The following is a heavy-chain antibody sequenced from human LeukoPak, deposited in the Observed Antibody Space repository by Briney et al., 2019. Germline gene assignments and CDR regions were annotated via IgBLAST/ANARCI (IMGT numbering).Heavy chain of an antibody. V-gene: IGHV4-38-2*02. D-gene: IGHD3-22*01. CDR2: IYHSGST. CDR1: GYSISSGYY. Sequence: SETLSLTCTVSGYSISSGYYWGWIRQPPGKGLEWIGSIYHSGSTYYNPSLKSRVTISVDTSKNQFSLKLSSVTAADTAVYYCASDLSSGYYQHWGQGTLVTVSS. J-gene: IGHJ4*02. CDR3: ASDLSSGYYQH.